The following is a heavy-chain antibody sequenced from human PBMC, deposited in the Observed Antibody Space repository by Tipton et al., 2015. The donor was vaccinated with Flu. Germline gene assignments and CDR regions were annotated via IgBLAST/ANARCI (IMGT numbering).Heavy chain of an antibody. J-gene: IGHJ4*02. CDR2: ISSSGRTI. CDR3: ARGPR. Sequence: VQSGGSLRLSCAASGITFDTYEMTWVRQAPGKGPEWVSYISSSGRTIHYADSVRGRFTISRDNAKSSLFLQMNSLRVEDTAVYYCARGPRWGQGTLVTVYS. V-gene: IGHV3-48*03. CDR1: GITFDTYE.